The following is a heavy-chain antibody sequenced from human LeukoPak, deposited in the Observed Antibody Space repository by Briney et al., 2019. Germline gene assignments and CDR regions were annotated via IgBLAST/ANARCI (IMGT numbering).Heavy chain of an antibody. CDR3: ARGESGYSFILRA. CDR1: GASITSYS. J-gene: IGHJ5*02. V-gene: IGHV4-4*07. Sequence: SETLSLTCSVSGASITSYSWSWIRESAGKGLVWIGRIYPGGTTNYNPSFTSRVSMSLDTSRSQFSLSLKSVTAADTALYYCARGESGYSFILRAWGQGTLVTVSS. CDR2: IYPGGTT. D-gene: IGHD5-18*01.